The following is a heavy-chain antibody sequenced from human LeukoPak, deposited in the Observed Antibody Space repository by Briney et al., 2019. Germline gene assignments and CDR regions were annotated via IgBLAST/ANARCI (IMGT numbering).Heavy chain of an antibody. J-gene: IGHJ4*02. CDR1: GFTFSSYA. Sequence: PGRSLRLSCAASGFTFSSYAMHWVRQAPGKGLEYVSAISSNGGSTYYANSVKGRFTISRDNSKNTLYLQMGSLRAEDMAVYYCARGPGYSSSWYYYWGQGTLVTVSS. V-gene: IGHV3-64*01. D-gene: IGHD6-13*01. CDR3: ARGPGYSSSWYYY. CDR2: ISSNGGST.